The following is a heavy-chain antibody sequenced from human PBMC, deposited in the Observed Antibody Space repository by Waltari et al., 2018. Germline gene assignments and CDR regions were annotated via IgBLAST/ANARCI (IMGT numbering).Heavy chain of an antibody. CDR1: GGSISSSSYY. J-gene: IGHJ4*02. D-gene: IGHD3-9*01. V-gene: IGHV4-39*01. CDR3: ATPAGRDILTGYRKYYFDY. Sequence: QLQLQESGPGLVKPSETLSLTCTVSGGSISSSSYYWGWIRQPPGKGLEWIGSIYYSGSTYYNPSLKNRVTISVDTSKNQFSLKLSSVTAADTAVYYCATPAGRDILTGYRKYYFDYWGQGTLVTVSS. CDR2: IYYSGST.